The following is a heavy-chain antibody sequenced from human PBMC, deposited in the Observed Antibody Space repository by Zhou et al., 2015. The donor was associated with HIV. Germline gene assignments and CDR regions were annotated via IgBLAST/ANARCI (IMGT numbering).Heavy chain of an antibody. V-gene: IGHV1-69*01. J-gene: IGHJ3*02. CDR1: GGTFSSYA. Sequence: QVQLVQSGAEVKKPGSSVKVSCKASGGTFSSYAISWVRQAPGQGLEWMGGIIPIFGTANYAQKFQGRVTITADESTSTAYMELSSLRSEDTAVYYCATPLEPSGLKDKTFESGYDYGTNAFDIWGQGTMVTVSS. CDR3: ATPLEPSGLKDKTFESGYDYGTNAFDI. CDR2: IIPIFGTA. D-gene: IGHD5-12*01.